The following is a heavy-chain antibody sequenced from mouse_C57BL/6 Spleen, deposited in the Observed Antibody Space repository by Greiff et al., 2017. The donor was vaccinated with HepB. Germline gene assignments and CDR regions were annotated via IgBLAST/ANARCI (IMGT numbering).Heavy chain of an antibody. V-gene: IGHV1-50*01. Sequence: QVQLQQSGAELVKPGASVKLSCKASGYTFTSYWMQWVKQGPGQGLEWIGEIDPSDSYTNYNQKFKGKATLTVDTSSSTAYMQLSSLTSEDSAVYYCARRGTAWDFDYWGQGTTLTVSS. CDR3: ARRGTAWDFDY. CDR1: GYTFTSYW. CDR2: IDPSDSYT. D-gene: IGHD4-1*01. J-gene: IGHJ2*01.